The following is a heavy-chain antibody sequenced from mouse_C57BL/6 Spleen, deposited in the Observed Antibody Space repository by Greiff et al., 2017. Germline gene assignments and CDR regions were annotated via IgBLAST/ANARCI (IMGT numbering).Heavy chain of an antibody. D-gene: IGHD1-1*01. J-gene: IGHJ4*01. CDR3: ARSYGSSYDYAMDY. CDR1: GYAFSSYW. CDR2: IYPGDGDT. Sequence: QVQLQQSGAELVKPGASVKISCKASGYAFSSYWMNWVKQRPGKGLEWIGQIYPGDGDTNYNGKFKGKATLTADKSSSTAYMQLSGLTSEDSAVYFCARSYGSSYDYAMDYWGQGTSVTVSS. V-gene: IGHV1-80*01.